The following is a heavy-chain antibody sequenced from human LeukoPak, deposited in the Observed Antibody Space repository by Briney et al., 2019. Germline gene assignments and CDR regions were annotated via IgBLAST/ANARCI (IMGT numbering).Heavy chain of an antibody. V-gene: IGHV5-51*01. J-gene: IGHJ4*02. Sequence: GESLKISCKGYGYRFTSYWIGRVRQMPGKGLEWMGIIHPGHSDTRYSPSFQGQVTVSADTSLNTAYLQWGSLKASDTAMYYCARRKISKEFDYWGQGTLVTVSS. D-gene: IGHD2-2*01. CDR3: ARRKISKEFDY. CDR1: GYRFTSYW. CDR2: IHPGHSDT.